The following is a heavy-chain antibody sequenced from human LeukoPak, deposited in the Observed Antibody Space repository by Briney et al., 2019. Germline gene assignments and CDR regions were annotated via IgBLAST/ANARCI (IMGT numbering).Heavy chain of an antibody. Sequence: PSETLSLTCTVSGGSISSSPYYWGWIRQPPGKGLEWIGSIYYSGTTHYSPSLESRVTISVDTSKNQFSLKLASVTAADTAVYYCARDSSGWYGGYFDYWGQGTLVTVSS. D-gene: IGHD6-19*01. J-gene: IGHJ4*02. CDR3: ARDSSGWYGGYFDY. CDR2: IYYSGTT. V-gene: IGHV4-39*07. CDR1: GGSISSSPYY.